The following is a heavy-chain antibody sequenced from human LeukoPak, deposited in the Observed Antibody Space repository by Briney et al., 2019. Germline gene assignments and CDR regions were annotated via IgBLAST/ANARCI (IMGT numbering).Heavy chain of an antibody. D-gene: IGHD3-22*01. Sequence: GGSLRLSCAASGFTFSSYGMHWVRQAPGKGLEWVAVISYDGSNKYYADSVKGRFTISRDNSNNTLYLQMNSMRAEDTAVYYCAKDPGGSSGYPDAFDIWGQGTMVTVSS. CDR1: GFTFSSYG. CDR3: AKDPGGSSGYPDAFDI. CDR2: ISYDGSNK. J-gene: IGHJ3*02. V-gene: IGHV3-30*18.